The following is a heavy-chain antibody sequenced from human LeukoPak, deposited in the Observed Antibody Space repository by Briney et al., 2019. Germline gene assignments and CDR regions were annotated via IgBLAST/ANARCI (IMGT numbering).Heavy chain of an antibody. CDR1: GYSFTGHY. V-gene: IGHV1-2*06. J-gene: IGHJ3*02. D-gene: IGHD3-10*01. Sequence: ASVKVSCKASGYSFTGHYTHWVRQAPGQGLEWMGRINPKSGGTNYAQKFQGRVTMTRDTSISTAYMDMSSLRSDDTAVYYCARNLWFGESSDAFDMWGQGTMVTVSS. CDR2: INPKSGGT. CDR3: ARNLWFGESSDAFDM.